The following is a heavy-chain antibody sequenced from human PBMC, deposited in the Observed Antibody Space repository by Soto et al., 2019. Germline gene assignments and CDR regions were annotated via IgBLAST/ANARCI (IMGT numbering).Heavy chain of an antibody. Sequence: EVQLLASGGGLVHPGGSLRLSCAASGLTFTSYAMSWVRQAPGKGLEWVSGLSGSGGTTYYADSVKGRFPISRDNSKNTLYLQMDSLRAEDTAVYYCAKDRRISMVRGYYFEYWGQGTLVTVSS. D-gene: IGHD3-10*01. CDR2: LSGSGGTT. J-gene: IGHJ4*02. CDR3: AKDRRISMVRGYYFEY. V-gene: IGHV3-23*01. CDR1: GLTFTSYA.